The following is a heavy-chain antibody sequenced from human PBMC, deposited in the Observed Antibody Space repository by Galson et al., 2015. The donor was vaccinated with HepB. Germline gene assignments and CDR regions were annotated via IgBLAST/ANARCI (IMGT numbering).Heavy chain of an antibody. D-gene: IGHD2-21*02. CDR2: IYTSGST. J-gene: IGHJ4*02. Sequence: TLSLTCTVSGGSISSGSYYWSWIRQPAGKGLEWIGRIYTSGSTNYNPSLKSRVTISVDTSKNQFSLKLSSVTAADTAVYYCARHPRSGRRLHYFDYWGQGTLVTVSS. CDR1: GGSISSGSYY. CDR3: ARHPRSGRRLHYFDY. V-gene: IGHV4-61*02.